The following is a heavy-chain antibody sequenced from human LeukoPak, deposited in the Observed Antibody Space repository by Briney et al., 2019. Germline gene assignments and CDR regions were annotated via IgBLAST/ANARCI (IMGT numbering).Heavy chain of an antibody. Sequence: PGGSLRLSCTVSGFTFEDYAMHWVRQAPGKGLEWVSGISWNSGSIDYVESVKGRFTISRDNGENSLYLQMNSLTVEDTALYYCAKGSGRYWTFFDFRGQGTLVAVSS. D-gene: IGHD1-26*01. CDR2: ISWNSGSI. J-gene: IGHJ4*02. CDR3: AKGSGRYWTFFDF. CDR1: GFTFEDYA. V-gene: IGHV3-9*01.